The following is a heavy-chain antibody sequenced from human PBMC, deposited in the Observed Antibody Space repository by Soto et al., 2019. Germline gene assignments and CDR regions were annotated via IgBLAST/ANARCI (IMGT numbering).Heavy chain of an antibody. Sequence: GASVKVSCKASGGTFSSYTISWVRQAPGQGLEWMGRIIPILGIANYAQKFQGRVTITADKSTSTAYMELSSLRSEDTAVYYCATAVADYYYYMAVWGKGTTVTVS. CDR3: ATAVADYYYYMAV. CDR2: IIPILGIA. J-gene: IGHJ6*03. CDR1: GGTFSSYT. D-gene: IGHD6-19*01. V-gene: IGHV1-69*02.